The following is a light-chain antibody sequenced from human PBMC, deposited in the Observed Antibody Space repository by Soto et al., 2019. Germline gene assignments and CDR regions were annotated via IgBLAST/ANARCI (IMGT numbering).Light chain of an antibody. J-gene: IGKJ4*01. CDR2: GAS. Sequence: EIVLTQSPGTLSLSPGERATPSCRASQSVSSTYLAWYQHKPGQAPRLLIYGASSRATGIPDRFSGSGSGTDFTLIISRLEPEDFAMYYCQQYGSTPLTFGGGTKVEIK. CDR1: QSVSSTY. V-gene: IGKV3-20*01. CDR3: QQYGSTPLT.